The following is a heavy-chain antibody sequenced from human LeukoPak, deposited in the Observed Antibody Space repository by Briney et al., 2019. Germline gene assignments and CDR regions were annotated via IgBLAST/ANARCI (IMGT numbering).Heavy chain of an antibody. J-gene: IGHJ4*02. D-gene: IGHD1-26*01. V-gene: IGHV3-48*04. Sequence: GGSLRLSCAASGFTFSSYSMNWVRQAPGKGLEWVSFISSSSSSSTIYYADSVKGRFTISRDNAKNSLYLQMNSLRAEDTAVYYCARDRGGSYSAIDYWGQGTLVTVSS. CDR2: ISSSSSSSTI. CDR1: GFTFSSYS. CDR3: ARDRGGSYSAIDY.